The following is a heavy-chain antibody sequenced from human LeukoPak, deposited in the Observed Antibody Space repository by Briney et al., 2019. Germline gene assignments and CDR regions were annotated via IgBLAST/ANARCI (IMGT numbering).Heavy chain of an antibody. CDR1: GGSISSYY. V-gene: IGHV4-59*01. Sequence: SETLSLTCTVSGGSISSYYWNWIRQPPGRGLEWIGYIYYSGSTNYNPSLKSRVTISVDTSKNQFSLKLSSVTAADTAVYYCARGESSASNWFDPWGQGTLVTVSS. CDR3: ARGESSASNWFDP. D-gene: IGHD3-22*01. CDR2: IYYSGST. J-gene: IGHJ5*02.